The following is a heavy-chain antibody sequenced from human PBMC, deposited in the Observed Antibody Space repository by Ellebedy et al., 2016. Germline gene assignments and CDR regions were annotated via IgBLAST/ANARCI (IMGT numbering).Heavy chain of an antibody. J-gene: IGHJ5*02. Sequence: GESLKISCAVSGFTFSSYWMHWVRQAPGKGLVWVSRINSDGSSTSYADSVKGRFTISRDNAKNTLYLQMNSLRAEDAAMYYCARDVWVSAVGGRFDPWGQGTLVTVSS. V-gene: IGHV3-74*01. CDR1: GFTFSSYW. D-gene: IGHD6-19*01. CDR3: ARDVWVSAVGGRFDP. CDR2: INSDGSST.